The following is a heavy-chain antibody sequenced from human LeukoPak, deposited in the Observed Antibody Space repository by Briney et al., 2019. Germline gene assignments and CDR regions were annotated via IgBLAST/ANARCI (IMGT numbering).Heavy chain of an antibody. J-gene: IGHJ4*02. CDR1: GFTFSSYG. V-gene: IGHV3-48*01. D-gene: IGHD3-3*01. Sequence: PGGSLRLSCAASGFTFSSYGMHWVRQAPGKGLEWVSYISSSSSTIYYADSVKGRFTISRDNAKNSLYLQMNSLRAEDTAVYYCARDFYDFWSGYRYYFDYWGQGTLVTVSS. CDR3: ARDFYDFWSGYRYYFDY. CDR2: ISSSSSTI.